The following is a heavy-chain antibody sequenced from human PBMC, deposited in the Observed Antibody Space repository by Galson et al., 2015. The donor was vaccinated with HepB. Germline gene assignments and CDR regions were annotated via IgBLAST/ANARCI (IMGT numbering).Heavy chain of an antibody. V-gene: IGHV3-23*01. Sequence: SLRLSCAASGSTFSSYAMTWVRQAPGKGLEWVSSINTSGGRTYNADSVKGRFTISRGNSKNTLYLQMSTLRAEDTAVYFCAIDVRGERTQLWSGNYWGQGTLVTVSS. D-gene: IGHD5-18*01. J-gene: IGHJ4*02. CDR2: INTSGGRT. CDR1: GSTFSSYA. CDR3: AIDVRGERTQLWSGNY.